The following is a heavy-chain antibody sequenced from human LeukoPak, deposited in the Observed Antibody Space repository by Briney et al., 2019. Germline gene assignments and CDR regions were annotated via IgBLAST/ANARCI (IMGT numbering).Heavy chain of an antibody. CDR1: GFTFSSYS. CDR2: ISSSSSYI. D-gene: IGHD2-21*02. Sequence: PGGSLRLSCAASGFTFSSYSRNWVRQAPGKGLEWVSSISSSSSYIYYADSVKGRFTISRDNAKNSLYLQMNSLRAEDTAVYYCARDVASTYCGGDCGYDYWGQGTLVTVSS. V-gene: IGHV3-21*01. CDR3: ARDVASTYCGGDCGYDY. J-gene: IGHJ4*02.